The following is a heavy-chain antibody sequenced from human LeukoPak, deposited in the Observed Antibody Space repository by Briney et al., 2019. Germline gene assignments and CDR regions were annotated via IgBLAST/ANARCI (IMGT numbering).Heavy chain of an antibody. J-gene: IGHJ6*03. V-gene: IGHV3-30*04. CDR2: ISYDGSNK. D-gene: IGHD5-12*01. CDR3: ARGSRAIVATKFARGRYMDV. CDR1: GFIFSSYA. Sequence: GRSLRLSCAASGFIFSSYAMHWVRQGPGKGLEWVAVISYDGSNKYYADSVRGRFTISRDNSKNTLYLQMNSLRPEDTAVYYCARGSRAIVATKFARGRYMDVWGKGTTVTVSS.